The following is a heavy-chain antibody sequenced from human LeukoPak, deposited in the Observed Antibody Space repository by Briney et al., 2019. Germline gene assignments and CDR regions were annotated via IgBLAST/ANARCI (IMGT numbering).Heavy chain of an antibody. CDR3: ARDRYGALFDY. D-gene: IGHD4-17*01. CDR2: IKQDGSEK. V-gene: IGHV3-7*03. J-gene: IGHJ4*02. CDR1: GFTFSSYW. Sequence: GGSLRLSCAASGFTFSSYWMSWVRQAPGKGLEWVANIKQDGSEKYYVDSVKGRFTISRDNAKNSLYLQMNSLRAEDTAAYYCARDRYGALFDYWGQGTLVTVSS.